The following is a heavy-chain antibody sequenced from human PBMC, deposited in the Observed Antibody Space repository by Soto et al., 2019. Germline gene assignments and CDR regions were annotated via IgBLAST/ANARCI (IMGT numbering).Heavy chain of an antibody. CDR3: ARGGGITIFGVVITDFDY. V-gene: IGHV4-59*01. Sequence: SETLSLTCTVSGGSISSYYWSWIRQPPGKGLEWIGYIYYSGSTNYNPSLKSRVTISVDTSKNQFSLKLSSVTAADTAVYYCARGGGITIFGVVITDFDYWGQGTLVTVSS. J-gene: IGHJ4*02. CDR2: IYYSGST. D-gene: IGHD3-3*01. CDR1: GGSISSYY.